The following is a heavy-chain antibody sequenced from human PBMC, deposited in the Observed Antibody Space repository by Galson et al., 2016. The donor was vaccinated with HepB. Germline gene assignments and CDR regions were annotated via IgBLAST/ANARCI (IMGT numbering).Heavy chain of an antibody. CDR1: GASISGHY. V-gene: IGHV4-59*11. J-gene: IGHJ6*02. CDR3: ARDGRAWVGLDV. Sequence: SETLSLTCAVSGASISGHYWSWIRQPPGKGLEWIGYVHYSGITDYNPSLKSRVSISIGTSKTHFSLRLTSLTVADTAIYYCARDGRAWVGLDVWGQGTTVTVSS. D-gene: IGHD3/OR15-3a*01. CDR2: VHYSGIT.